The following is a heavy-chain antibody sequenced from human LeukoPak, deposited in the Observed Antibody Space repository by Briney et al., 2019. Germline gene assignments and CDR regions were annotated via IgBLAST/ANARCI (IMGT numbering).Heavy chain of an antibody. J-gene: IGHJ3*02. CDR2: IYYSGST. CDR3: ARQLSDDAFDI. Sequence: SETLSLTCTVSGCSISSSSYYWGWIRQPPGKGLEWIGSIYYSGSTYYNPSLKSRVTISVDTSKNQFSLKLSSVTAADTAVYYCARQLSDDAFDIWGQGTMVTVSS. CDR1: GCSISSSSYY. V-gene: IGHV4-39*01.